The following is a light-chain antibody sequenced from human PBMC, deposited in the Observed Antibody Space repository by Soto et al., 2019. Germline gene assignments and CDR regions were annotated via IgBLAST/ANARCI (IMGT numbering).Light chain of an antibody. J-gene: IGLJ1*01. CDR3: SSFTSSITYV. CDR2: EVT. Sequence: QSALTQPPSASGSPGQSVTISCTGTSSDVGGYHYVSWYQQHPGKAPKLMIHEVTKRPSGVPDRFSGSKSGNTASLTVSGLQGEDEADYYCSSFTSSITYVFGTGTKVTVL. V-gene: IGLV2-8*01. CDR1: SSDVGGYHY.